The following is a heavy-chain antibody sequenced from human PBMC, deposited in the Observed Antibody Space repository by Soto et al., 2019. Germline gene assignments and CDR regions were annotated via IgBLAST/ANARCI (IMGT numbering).Heavy chain of an antibody. D-gene: IGHD6-13*01. CDR1: GFSISNFG. CDR3: ARVAHSSSWYEVDS. CDR2: ISRSHSDI. J-gene: IGHJ4*02. V-gene: IGHV3-21*05. Sequence: GGSLRLSCSASGFSISNFGMFWVRQAPGRGLEWISFISRSHSDIYYADSVKGRFTISRDNAKNSMFLQMNSLRDEDRAVYYCARVAHSSSWYEVDSWGQGTLVTVSS.